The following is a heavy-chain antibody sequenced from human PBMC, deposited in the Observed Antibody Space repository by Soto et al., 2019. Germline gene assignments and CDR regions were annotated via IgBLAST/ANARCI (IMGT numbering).Heavy chain of an antibody. J-gene: IGHJ5*02. CDR3: ARDSGIAAAGSWFDP. CDR1: GGSFSGYY. Sequence: PSETLSLTCAVYGGSFSGYYWSWIRQPPGKGLEWIGEINHSGSTNYNPSLKSRVTISVDTSKNQFSLKLSSVTAADTAVYYCARDSGIAAAGSWFDPWGQGTLVTVSS. V-gene: IGHV4-34*01. CDR2: INHSGST. D-gene: IGHD6-13*01.